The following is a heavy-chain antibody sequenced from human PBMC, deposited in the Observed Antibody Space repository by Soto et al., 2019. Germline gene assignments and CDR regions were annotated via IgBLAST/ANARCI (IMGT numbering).Heavy chain of an antibody. J-gene: IGHJ4*02. Sequence: EVQLVESGGGLVKPGGSLRLSCAASGFTFSSYSMNWVRQAPGKGLEWVSSISSSSSYIYYADSVKGRFTISRDNAKNSLYLQMNSLRAEDTAVYYCAREGTIAAIYYWGQGTLVPVSS. CDR3: AREGTIAAIYY. CDR2: ISSSSSYI. V-gene: IGHV3-21*01. D-gene: IGHD6-6*01. CDR1: GFTFSSYS.